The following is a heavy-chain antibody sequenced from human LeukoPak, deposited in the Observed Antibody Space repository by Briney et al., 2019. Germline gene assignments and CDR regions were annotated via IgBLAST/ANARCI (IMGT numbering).Heavy chain of an antibody. CDR1: GGTFSSYA. J-gene: IGHJ3*02. D-gene: IGHD3-10*01. Sequence: GASVKVSCKASGGTFSSYAISWVRQAPGQGLEWMGGIIPIFGTANYAQKFQGRVTITADESTSTAYMELSSLRSEDTAVYYCAREDVGSGSYYRTFRAFDIWGQGTMVTVSS. CDR3: AREDVGSGSYYRTFRAFDI. CDR2: IIPIFGTA. V-gene: IGHV1-69*13.